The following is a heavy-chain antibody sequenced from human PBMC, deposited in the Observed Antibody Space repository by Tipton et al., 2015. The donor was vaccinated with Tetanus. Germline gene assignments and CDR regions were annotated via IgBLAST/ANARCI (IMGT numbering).Heavy chain of an antibody. D-gene: IGHD6-6*01. V-gene: IGHV4-31*03. Sequence: TLSLTCTVSGDSISRGGYFWNWIRPRPGEGPEWVGYIYYSGDTDYNPSLKSRLSMSVDTSKNQFSLNLTSVTAADTAVYYCARDQGGGRVVRLNWLDPWGQGTLVTVSS. CDR1: GDSISRGGYF. CDR3: ARDQGGGRVVRLNWLDP. CDR2: IYYSGDT. J-gene: IGHJ5*02.